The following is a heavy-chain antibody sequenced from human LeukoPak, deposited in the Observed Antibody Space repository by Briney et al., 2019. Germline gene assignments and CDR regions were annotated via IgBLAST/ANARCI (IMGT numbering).Heavy chain of an antibody. D-gene: IGHD4/OR15-4a*01. CDR1: GFTFSSYA. Sequence: PGGSLRLSCAASGFTFSSYAMSWVRQAPGKGLEWVSAISGSGGSTYYADSVKGRFTISRDKSKVTVYLQMNSLRAEDTAVYFCARGTISDNYGMDVWGQGTTVTVSS. CDR3: ARGTISDNYGMDV. J-gene: IGHJ6*02. CDR2: ISGSGGST. V-gene: IGHV3-23*01.